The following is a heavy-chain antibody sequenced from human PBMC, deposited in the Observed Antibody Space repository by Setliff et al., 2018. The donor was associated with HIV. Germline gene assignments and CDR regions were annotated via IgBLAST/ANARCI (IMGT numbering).Heavy chain of an antibody. CDR2: IIPIFGTT. CDR3: AANREQLTMTYYYYYMDV. Sequence: FSSYAISWVRRAPGQGPEWMGAIIPIFGTTKYAQRFQGRVTITADASTSTAYMELSSLRSEDTAVYYCAANREQLTMTYYYYYMDVWGKGTTVTVSS. D-gene: IGHD6-13*01. V-gene: IGHV1-69*01. J-gene: IGHJ6*03. CDR1: FSSYA.